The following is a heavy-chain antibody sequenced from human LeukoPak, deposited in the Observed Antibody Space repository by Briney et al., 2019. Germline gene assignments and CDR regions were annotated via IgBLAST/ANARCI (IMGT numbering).Heavy chain of an antibody. V-gene: IGHV1-69*13. CDR1: GGTFNNFA. J-gene: IGHJ4*02. CDR2: IIPMSGTA. D-gene: IGHD3-3*01. Sequence: SVEVSCKASGGTFNNFAISWVRQAPGQGLEWVGGIIPMSGTANYAQKFQGRVTITADESTSTAYMELSSLRSEDTAIYYCASPVKYYDTWSGYPPFDYWGQGTLVTVSS. CDR3: ASPVKYYDTWSGYPPFDY.